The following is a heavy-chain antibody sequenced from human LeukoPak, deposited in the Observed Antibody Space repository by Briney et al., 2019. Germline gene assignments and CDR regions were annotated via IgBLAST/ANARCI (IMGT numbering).Heavy chain of an antibody. Sequence: PSETLSLTCAVSSRSISNVYYWGWIRQPPGKGLEWIGSIYHNGNTFYNPSLKSRITISVDTSKNQFSLKLSSVTAADTALYYCARHTVHQIANGAFDVWGQGTLVTVSA. J-gene: IGHJ3*01. CDR3: ARHTVHQIANGAFDV. D-gene: IGHD4-17*01. CDR2: IYHNGNT. CDR1: SRSISNVYY. V-gene: IGHV4-38-2*01.